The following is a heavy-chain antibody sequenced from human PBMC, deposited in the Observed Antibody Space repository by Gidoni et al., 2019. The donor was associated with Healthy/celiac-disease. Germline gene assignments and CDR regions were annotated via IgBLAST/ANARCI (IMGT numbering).Heavy chain of an antibody. V-gene: IGHV2-5*02. CDR3: AHQRQEYYYDSSGYYTWDY. Sequence: QITLKESGPTLVKPTQTLTLTCTFSGFSLSTSGVGVGWIRQPPGKALEWLALIYWDYYKRYSPSLKSRLTITKDTSKNQVVLTMTNIDPVYTATYYCAHQRQEYYYDSSGYYTWDYWGQGTLVTVSS. CDR1: GFSLSTSGVG. CDR2: IYWDYYK. J-gene: IGHJ4*02. D-gene: IGHD3-22*01.